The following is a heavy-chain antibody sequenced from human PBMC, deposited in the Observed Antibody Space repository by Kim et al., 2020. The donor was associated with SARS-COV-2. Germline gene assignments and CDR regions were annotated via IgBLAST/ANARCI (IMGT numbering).Heavy chain of an antibody. CDR3: ASLIRVFGALQGWWVGP. CDR2: VYNTGHT. CDR1: GGSINDYH. D-gene: IGHD1-26*01. J-gene: IGHJ5*02. Sequence: SETLSLTCSVSGGSINDYHWSWFRQPPGNPLELIGYVYNTGHTNYNPSLKSRVATSGDTSKNQLSLRLTPVTAADTAGHYCASLIRVFGALQGWWVGPWG. V-gene: IGHV4-59*01.